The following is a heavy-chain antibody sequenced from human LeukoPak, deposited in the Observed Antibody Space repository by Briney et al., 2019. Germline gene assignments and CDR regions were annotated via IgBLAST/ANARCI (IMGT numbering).Heavy chain of an antibody. V-gene: IGHV4-59*01. J-gene: IGHJ6*02. CDR1: GGSISSYY. CDR3: ASGPSYYYGMDV. CDR2: IYYSGST. Sequence: ETLSLTCTVSGGSISSYYWSWIRQPPGKGLEWIGYIYYSGSTNYNPSLKSRVTISVDTSKNQFSLKLSSVAAADTAVYYCASGPSYYYGMDVWGQGTTVTVSS.